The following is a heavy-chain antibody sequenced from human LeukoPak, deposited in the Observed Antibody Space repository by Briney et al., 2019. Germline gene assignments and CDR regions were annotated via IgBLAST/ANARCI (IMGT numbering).Heavy chain of an antibody. Sequence: SETLSLTCTVSGGSINSYYWSWMRQSPGKGLEWIGYIYYSGSTNYNPSLKSRVTISVDTSKNQFSLKLNSVTAADTAVYYCARGRWYLDDWGQGTLVIVSS. CDR2: IYYSGST. V-gene: IGHV4-59*01. CDR1: GGSINSYY. CDR3: ARGRWYLDD. D-gene: IGHD5-24*01. J-gene: IGHJ4*02.